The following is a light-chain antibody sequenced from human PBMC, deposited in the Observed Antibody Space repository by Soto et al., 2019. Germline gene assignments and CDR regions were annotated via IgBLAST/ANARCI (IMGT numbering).Light chain of an antibody. CDR3: QQYYTYSSLT. J-gene: IGKJ4*01. Sequence: DIQMTQSPSTLSASVGVRVTITCRASQSISNWLAWYQQKPGKAPKLLIYKASSLESGVPSRFSGSGSGTEFTLTIRSLQPDDFATYYCQQYYTYSSLTFGGGTKVDIK. CDR2: KAS. V-gene: IGKV1-5*03. CDR1: QSISNW.